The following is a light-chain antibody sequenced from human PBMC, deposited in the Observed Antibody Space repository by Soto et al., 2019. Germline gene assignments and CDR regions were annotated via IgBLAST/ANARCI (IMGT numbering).Light chain of an antibody. Sequence: LTQPASVSGSPGQSIAISCTGTSSDVGAYDYVSWYQQHPGKAPKLMIYDVSNRPSGVSNRFSGSKSGNTASLTISGLQAEDEADYYCSSYTSSSTPLYVFGTGTKVTVL. CDR3: SSYTSSSTPLYV. J-gene: IGLJ1*01. CDR2: DVS. V-gene: IGLV2-14*03. CDR1: SSDVGAYDY.